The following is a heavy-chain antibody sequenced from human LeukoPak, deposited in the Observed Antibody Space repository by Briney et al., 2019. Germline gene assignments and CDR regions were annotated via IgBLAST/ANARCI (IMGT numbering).Heavy chain of an antibody. CDR3: ARGAYGDYLFDY. CDR2: IIPIFGTA. Sequence: SVKVSCKASGGTSSSYAISWVRQAPGQGLEWMGGIIPIFGTANYAQKFQGRVTITADESTSTAYMELSSLRSEDTAVYYCARGAYGDYLFDYWGRGTLVTVSS. J-gene: IGHJ4*02. V-gene: IGHV1-69*13. CDR1: GGTSSSYA. D-gene: IGHD4-17*01.